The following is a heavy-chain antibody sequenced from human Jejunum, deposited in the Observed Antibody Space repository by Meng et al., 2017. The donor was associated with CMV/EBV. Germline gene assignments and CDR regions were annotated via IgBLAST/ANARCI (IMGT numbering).Heavy chain of an antibody. D-gene: IGHD1-26*01. V-gene: IGHV3-21*01. CDR3: ARVLKGGTYFDN. Sequence: AASGFSFSNYKMNWVRQAPGKGLGWVSTISISGYRYYADSVKGRFTISRDDAESSLFLQMNSLGAEDTAVYYCARVLKGGTYFDNWGQGTQVTVSS. CDR1: GFSFSNYK. J-gene: IGHJ4*02. CDR2: ISISGYR.